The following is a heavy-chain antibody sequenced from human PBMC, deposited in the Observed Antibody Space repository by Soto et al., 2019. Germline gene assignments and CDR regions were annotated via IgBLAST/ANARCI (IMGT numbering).Heavy chain of an antibody. CDR3: ARGVYGSGNYYTGPSAFDI. V-gene: IGHV1-69*06. Sequence: QVQLEQSGAEVKKPGSSVKVSCTASGGTFSDHGVAWLRQAPGQGLEWMGGTIPVFNTAKYAQKFQGRVTVTADKFTNIAYMELSSLRSEDTAFYFWARGVYGSGNYYTGPSAFDIWGQGTMVIVSS. CDR2: TIPVFNTA. CDR1: GGTFSDHG. D-gene: IGHD3-10*01. J-gene: IGHJ3*02.